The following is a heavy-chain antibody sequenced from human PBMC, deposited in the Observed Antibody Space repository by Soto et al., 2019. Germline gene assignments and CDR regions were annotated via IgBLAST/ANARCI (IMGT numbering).Heavy chain of an antibody. CDR1: VYIFTVYY. D-gene: IGHD3-9*01. J-gene: IGHJ3*02. V-gene: IGHV1-2*02. CDR2: INTKTGGT. CDR3: ATDKVAFDM. Sequence: GASVKGSCRASVYIFTVYYIHWVRQAPGQGLEWMGWINTKTGGTKYAQKFQGRVTMTRDTSINTAYMEVSRLRSDDTAVYYCATDKVAFDMWGQGTMVTVSS.